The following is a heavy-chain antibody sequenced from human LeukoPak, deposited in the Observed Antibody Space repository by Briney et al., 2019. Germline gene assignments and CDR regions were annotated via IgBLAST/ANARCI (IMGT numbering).Heavy chain of an antibody. D-gene: IGHD6-19*01. J-gene: IGHJ4*02. CDR2: IYTSGST. CDR1: GGSISSYY. V-gene: IGHV4-4*07. Sequence: SETLSLTCTVSGGSISSYYWSWIRQPAGKGLEWIRRIYTSGSTNYNPSLKSRVTMSVDTSKNQFSLKLSSVTAADTAVYYCARDGVAGRPFDYWGQGTLVTVSS. CDR3: ARDGVAGRPFDY.